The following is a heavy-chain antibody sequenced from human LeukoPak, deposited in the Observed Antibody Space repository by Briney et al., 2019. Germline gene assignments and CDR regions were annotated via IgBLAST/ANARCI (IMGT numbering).Heavy chain of an antibody. CDR3: TTTSLVRGVIIGV. D-gene: IGHD3-10*01. CDR1: GFTFSNAW. CDR2: IKSNTDGGTT. J-gene: IGHJ4*02. V-gene: IGHV3-15*01. Sequence: GGSLRLSCTASGFTFSNAWMSWVRQAPGKGLEWVGRIKSNTDGGTTDYAAPVKGRFTISRDDSKNTLYLQMNSLKTEDTAVYYCTTTSLVRGVIIGVWGQGTLVTVSS.